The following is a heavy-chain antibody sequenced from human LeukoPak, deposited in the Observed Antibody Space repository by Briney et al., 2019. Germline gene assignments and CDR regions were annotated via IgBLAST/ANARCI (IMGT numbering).Heavy chain of an antibody. CDR3: ARAKTYYYGSGRYTIDWFDP. CDR2: IYYSGST. V-gene: IGHV4-30-4*01. CDR1: GGSISSGDYY. D-gene: IGHD3-10*01. Sequence: SQTLSLTCTVSGGSISSGDYYWSWIRQPPGKGLEWIGYIYYSGSTYYGPSLKSRVTISVDTSKNQFSLKLSSVTAADTAVYYCARAKTYYYGSGRYTIDWFDPWGQGTLVTVSS. J-gene: IGHJ5*02.